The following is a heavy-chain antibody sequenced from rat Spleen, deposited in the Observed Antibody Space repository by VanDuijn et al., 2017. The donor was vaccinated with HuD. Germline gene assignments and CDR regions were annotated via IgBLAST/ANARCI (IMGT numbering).Heavy chain of an antibody. CDR2: ISYDGGST. CDR1: GFTLSDYD. D-gene: IGHD3-1*01. J-gene: IGHJ2*01. Sequence: EVQLVESGGGLVQPGRSLNLSCAASGFTLSDYDMAWVRQAPTKGLEWVATISYDGGSTDYRDSVKGRFTISRDNAKSTLYLQMDSLRSEDTATYYGTRVPPGATVSGWGQGVMVTVSS. V-gene: IGHV5-29*01. CDR3: TRVPPGATVSG.